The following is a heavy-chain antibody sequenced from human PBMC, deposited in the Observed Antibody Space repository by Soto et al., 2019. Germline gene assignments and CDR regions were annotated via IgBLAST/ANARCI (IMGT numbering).Heavy chain of an antibody. CDR3: TRGGEGDYGVQGCDY. J-gene: IGHJ4*02. D-gene: IGHD4-17*01. V-gene: IGHV3-30-3*01. CDR2: VSYDGSNE. Sequence: ESGGGVVQPGRSLRLSCAASGFTFSTYAMHWVRQAPGKGLEWVAAVSYDGSNEYFADSVQGRFSISRDDSKTTLFLQINSLRPEDTAVYYCTRGGEGDYGVQGCDYWGQGSLVIVSS. CDR1: GFTFSTYA.